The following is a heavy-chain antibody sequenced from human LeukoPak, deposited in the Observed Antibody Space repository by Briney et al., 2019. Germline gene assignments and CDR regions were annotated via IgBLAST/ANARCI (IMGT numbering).Heavy chain of an antibody. CDR3: AGTLRVVAAMVY. J-gene: IGHJ4*02. D-gene: IGHD2-15*01. V-gene: IGHV3-33*01. CDR2: IWYDGSNK. Sequence: GGSLRLSCAASGFTFSSYGMHWVRQAPGKGLEWVAVIWYDGSNKYYADSVKGRFTISRDNSKNTLYLQMNSLRAEDTAVYYCAGTLRVVAAMVYWGQGTLVTVSS. CDR1: GFTFSSYG.